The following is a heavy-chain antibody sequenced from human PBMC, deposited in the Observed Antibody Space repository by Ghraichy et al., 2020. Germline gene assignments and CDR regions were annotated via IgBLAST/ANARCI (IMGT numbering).Heavy chain of an antibody. CDR3: TTNQSTH. D-gene: IGHD1-14*01. J-gene: IGHJ4*02. Sequence: GGSLRLSCATSGFTFTNAWMTWVRQAPGKGPEWVGRIKTKTDGGTTDFAAPVKGRFTISRDDSKNTLFLQMNSLKTEDTAVYYCTTNQSTHWGLGTLVTVSS. V-gene: IGHV3-15*01. CDR1: GFTFTNAW. CDR2: IKTKTDGGTT.